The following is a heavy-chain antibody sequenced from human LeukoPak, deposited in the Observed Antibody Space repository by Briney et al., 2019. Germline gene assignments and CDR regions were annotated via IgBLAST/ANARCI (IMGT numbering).Heavy chain of an antibody. Sequence: PGVTLRLFCAASGFTFSDYYMRWVRQAPGKGLEWGSYISSSGSTMYYADSVKGRFTISRDNAENSRYLQMNSLRAEDTAVYYCARDGPLRFLEWFLDYWGQGTLVTVSS. J-gene: IGHJ4*02. V-gene: IGHV3-11*01. CDR1: GFTFSDYY. D-gene: IGHD3-3*01. CDR3: ARDGPLRFLEWFLDY. CDR2: ISSSGSTM.